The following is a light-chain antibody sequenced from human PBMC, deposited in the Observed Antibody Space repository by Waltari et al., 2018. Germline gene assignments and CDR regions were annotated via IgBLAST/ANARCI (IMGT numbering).Light chain of an antibody. CDR1: SSNIGTNP. CDR3: SVWYDSLNGWV. CDR2: SNN. V-gene: IGLV1-44*01. J-gene: IGLJ3*02. Sequence: QSVLAQPPSASGTPGQRVTISCSGSSSNIGTNPVSCYQHLPGTAPNLLIYSNNQRPSGVPDRISGSKSGTSASLAISGLQSDDEADYYCSVWYDSLNGWVFGGGTKLTVL.